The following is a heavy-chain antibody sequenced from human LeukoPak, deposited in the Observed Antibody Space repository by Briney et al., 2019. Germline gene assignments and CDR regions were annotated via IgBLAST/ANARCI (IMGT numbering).Heavy chain of an antibody. Sequence: GGSLRLSCAASGFTFSNAWVSWVRQAPGKGLEWVGRIKSKTDGGTTDYAAPVKGRFTISRDNSKNTLYLQMKSLRAGDTALYYCVGGYQLLLFDDWGQGTLVTVSS. V-gene: IGHV3-15*01. CDR2: IKSKTDGGTT. D-gene: IGHD2-2*01. CDR3: VGGYQLLLFDD. CDR1: GFTFSNAW. J-gene: IGHJ4*02.